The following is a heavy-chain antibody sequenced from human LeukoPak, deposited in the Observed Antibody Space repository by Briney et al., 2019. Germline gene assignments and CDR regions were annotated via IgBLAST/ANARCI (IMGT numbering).Heavy chain of an antibody. V-gene: IGHV4-34*01. CDR3: ARSCSGGTCNFPKFEP. Sequence: PSETLSLTCAVYGGSFSNYYWTWIRQPPGKGLEWIGEINHSGSTNYNPSLKSRVTISVDTSKNQFSLKVKSVTAADTAVYYCARSCSGGTCNFPKFEPWGQGTLVTVSS. D-gene: IGHD2-15*01. J-gene: IGHJ5*02. CDR1: GGSFSNYY. CDR2: INHSGST.